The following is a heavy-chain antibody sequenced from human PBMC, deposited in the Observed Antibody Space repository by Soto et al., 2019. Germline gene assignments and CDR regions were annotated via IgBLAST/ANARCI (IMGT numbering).Heavy chain of an antibody. CDR3: ARGRNRRYIY. V-gene: IGHV4-34*01. J-gene: IGHJ4*02. CDR1: GGSFSGYY. D-gene: IGHD3-9*01. Sequence: SETLSLTCAVYGGSFSGYYWSWIRQPPGKGLEWIGEINHSGSTNYNPSLKSRVTISVDTSKNQFSLKLSSVTAADTAVYYCARGRNRRYIYWGQGTLVTVSS. CDR2: INHSGST.